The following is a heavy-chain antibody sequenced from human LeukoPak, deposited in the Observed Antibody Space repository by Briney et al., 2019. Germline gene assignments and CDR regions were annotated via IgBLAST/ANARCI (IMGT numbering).Heavy chain of an antibody. J-gene: IGHJ4*02. CDR2: IYPGDSDT. Sequence: GESLKISCKGSGYSFTSYWIGWVRQMPGKGLEWMGIIYPGDSDTRYSPSFQGQVTISADKSISTAYLQWSSLKASDTAMYYCARHPPGYYYDSSGAFDYWGQGTLVTVSS. V-gene: IGHV5-51*01. CDR1: GYSFTSYW. CDR3: ARHPPGYYYDSSGAFDY. D-gene: IGHD3-22*01.